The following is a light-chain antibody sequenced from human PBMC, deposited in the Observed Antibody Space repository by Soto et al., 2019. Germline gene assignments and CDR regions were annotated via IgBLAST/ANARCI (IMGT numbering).Light chain of an antibody. CDR1: QSFGSW. CDR3: QQDHTYPIT. Sequence: DIQMTQSPSTLSASVGDRVTITCRASQSFGSWLAWYQQKPGKGPKLLIHKASSLQTGFPSRFSGSGAGTEFTLTISSLQPDDFATYYCQQDHTYPITFGQGTRLEIK. V-gene: IGKV1-5*03. J-gene: IGKJ5*01. CDR2: KAS.